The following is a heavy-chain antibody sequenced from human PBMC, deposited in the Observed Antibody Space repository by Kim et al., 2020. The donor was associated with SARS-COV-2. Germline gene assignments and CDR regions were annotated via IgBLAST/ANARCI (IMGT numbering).Heavy chain of an antibody. D-gene: IGHD3-10*01. CDR3: ARGPFGELSWYNWFDP. V-gene: IGHV4-34*01. CDR1: GGSFSGYY. J-gene: IGHJ5*02. CDR2: INHSGST. Sequence: ETLSLTCAVYGGSFSGYYWSWIRQPPGKGLEWIGEINHSGSTNYNPSLKSRVTISVDTSKNQFSLKLSSVTAADTAVYYCARGPFGELSWYNWFDPWGQGTLVTVSS.